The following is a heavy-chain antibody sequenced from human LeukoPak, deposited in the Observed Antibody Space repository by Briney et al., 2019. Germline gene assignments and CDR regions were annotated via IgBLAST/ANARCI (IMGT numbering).Heavy chain of an antibody. J-gene: IGHJ4*02. CDR2: INHSGST. CDR1: GGPFSGHY. CDR3: ARGRNSSLGAAAGTEVDFDY. V-gene: IGHV4-34*01. D-gene: IGHD6-13*01. Sequence: SDTLSLTCAVYGGPFSGHYSSWLRHPPGKGREWIGEINHSGSTNYNPSLKSRVTLSVDTFKNQFSLRLDSVATSDTAVYYCARGRNSSLGAAAGTEVDFDYWGQGTLVTVSS.